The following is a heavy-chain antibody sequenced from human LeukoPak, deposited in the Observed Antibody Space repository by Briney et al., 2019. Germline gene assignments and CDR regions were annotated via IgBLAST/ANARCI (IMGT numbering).Heavy chain of an antibody. CDR2: MNPNSGNT. CDR3: ARGSGYNSSWYSRLNWFDP. J-gene: IGHJ5*02. D-gene: IGHD6-13*01. Sequence: ASVKVSCKASGYTFTSYDINWVRQATGQGLEWMGWMNPNSGNTGYAQKFQGRVTITRNTSISTAYMELSSLRSEDTAVYYCARGSGYNSSWYSRLNWFDPWGQGTLVTVSS. CDR1: GYTFTSYD. V-gene: IGHV1-8*03.